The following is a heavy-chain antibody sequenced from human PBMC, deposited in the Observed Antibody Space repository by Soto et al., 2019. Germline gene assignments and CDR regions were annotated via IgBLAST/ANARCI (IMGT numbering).Heavy chain of an antibody. CDR3: SLCRDDAFDI. D-gene: IGHD2-2*01. CDR2: IYHSGST. Sequence: SETLSLPCAVSAGSMSSGGDSWSGIREPPGKGLEWIGYIYHSGSTYYNPSLKSRVTISVDRSKNQFSLKLSSVTAADTAVYYCSLCRDDAFDIWGQGTMVT. V-gene: IGHV4-30-2*02. J-gene: IGHJ3*02. CDR1: AGSMSSGGDS.